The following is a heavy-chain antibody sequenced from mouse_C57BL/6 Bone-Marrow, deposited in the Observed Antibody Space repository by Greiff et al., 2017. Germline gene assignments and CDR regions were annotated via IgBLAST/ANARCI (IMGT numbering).Heavy chain of an antibody. CDR1: GYTFTSYW. CDR2: IHPNSGST. V-gene: IGHV1-64*01. CDR3: AHYYGSSYVWYFDV. J-gene: IGHJ1*03. Sequence: QVQLQQPGAELVKPGASVKLSCKASGYTFTSYWMHWVKQRPGQGLEGIGMIHPNSGSTNYNEKFKSKATLTVDKSSSTAYMQLSSLTAEDSAVYYCAHYYGSSYVWYFDVWGTGTTVTVSS. D-gene: IGHD1-1*01.